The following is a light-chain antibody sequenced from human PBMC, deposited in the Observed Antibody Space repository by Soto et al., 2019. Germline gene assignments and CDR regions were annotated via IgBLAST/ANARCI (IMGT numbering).Light chain of an antibody. Sequence: EIVITQSPASLSVSPGERATLSCRASQNVNSNLAWYQQTPGQAPRFLIYGASTRDTGIPARFSGSGSGTECTLTISSLQSEDFSVYYCHHYGCQQWTFGPGTKVDIK. J-gene: IGKJ1*01. CDR3: HHYGCQQWT. V-gene: IGKV3-15*01. CDR2: GAS. CDR1: QNVNSN.